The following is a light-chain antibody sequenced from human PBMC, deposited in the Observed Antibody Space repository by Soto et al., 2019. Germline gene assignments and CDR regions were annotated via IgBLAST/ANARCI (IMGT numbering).Light chain of an antibody. Sequence: HMDQSPSSLSASDSERGSMYCQASQDINKNLIWYQQKPGKAPKLLIYDASDLETGVPSRFSGSGSGTGFTFTISSLQPEDFATYYCQQDERLLLPFGQGTRLDI. J-gene: IGKJ5*01. CDR1: QDINKN. CDR2: DAS. V-gene: IGKV1-33*01. CDR3: QQDERLLLP.